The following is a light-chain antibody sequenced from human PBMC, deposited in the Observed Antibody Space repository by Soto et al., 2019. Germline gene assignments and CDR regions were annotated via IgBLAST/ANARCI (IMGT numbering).Light chain of an antibody. Sequence: QSALTQPPSVSGSPGQSVTISCTGTSSDIGTYNRVSWYQQPPGTAPKLMIYEVRNRPSGVPDRFSGSKSGNTASLTISGLQAEDEADYYCSLYTNSNTWVFGGGTKLTVL. CDR3: SLYTNSNTWV. J-gene: IGLJ3*02. CDR1: SSDIGTYNR. V-gene: IGLV2-18*01. CDR2: EVR.